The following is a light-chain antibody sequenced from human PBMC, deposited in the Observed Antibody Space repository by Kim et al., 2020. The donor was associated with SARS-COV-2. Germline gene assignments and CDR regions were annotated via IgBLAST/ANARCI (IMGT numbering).Light chain of an antibody. V-gene: IGKV3-11*01. CDR1: QSVRSY. J-gene: IGKJ1*01. CDR2: DAS. Sequence: EIVLTQSPATLSLSPGERATLSCRASQSVRSYLSWYQQKPGQAPRLLMDDASRRAPGIPDRFSGSGSGTDFTLTISSLEPEDFAVYFCQHRRWWPRTFGQGTKVDIK. CDR3: QHRRWWPRT.